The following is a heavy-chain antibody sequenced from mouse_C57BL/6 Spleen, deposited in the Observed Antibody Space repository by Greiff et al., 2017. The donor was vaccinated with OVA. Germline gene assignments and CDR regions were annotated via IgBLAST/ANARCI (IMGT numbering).Heavy chain of an antibody. CDR1: GYSFTGYY. CDR2: INPSTGGT. J-gene: IGHJ4*01. Sequence: EVQLVESGPELVKPGASVKISCKASGYSFTGYYMNWVKQSPEKSLEWIGEINPSTGGTTYNQKFKAKATLTVDKSSSTAYMQLKSLTSEDSAVYYCARWMDYYAMDYWGQGTSVTVSS. D-gene: IGHD2-3*01. CDR3: ARWMDYYAMDY. V-gene: IGHV1-42*01.